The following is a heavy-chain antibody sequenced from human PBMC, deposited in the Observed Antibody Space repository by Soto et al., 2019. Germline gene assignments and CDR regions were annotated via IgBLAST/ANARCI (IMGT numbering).Heavy chain of an antibody. D-gene: IGHD4-17*01. CDR1: GFTFSSYG. J-gene: IGHJ4*02. CDR3: AKDFGYGDYEVGY. Sequence: QVQLVESGGGVVQPGRSLRLSCAASGFTFSSYGMHWVRQAPGKGLEWVAVISYDGSNKYYADSVKGRFTISRDNSKNPLYLQMNSLRAEDTAVYYCAKDFGYGDYEVGYWGQGTLVTVSS. CDR2: ISYDGSNK. V-gene: IGHV3-30*18.